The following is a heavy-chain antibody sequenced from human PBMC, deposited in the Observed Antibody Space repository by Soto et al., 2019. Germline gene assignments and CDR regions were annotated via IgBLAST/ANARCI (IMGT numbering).Heavy chain of an antibody. CDR1: GCTFSSYA. Sequence: ASVKVSCKASGCTFSSYAISWGRQAPGQGLEWMGGIIPIFGTANYAQKFQGRVTITADESTSTAYMELSSLRSEDTAVYYCASRSPWDFWFDPWGQGTLVTVSS. CDR3: ASRSPWDFWFDP. V-gene: IGHV1-69*13. CDR2: IIPIFGTA. D-gene: IGHD1-26*01. J-gene: IGHJ5*02.